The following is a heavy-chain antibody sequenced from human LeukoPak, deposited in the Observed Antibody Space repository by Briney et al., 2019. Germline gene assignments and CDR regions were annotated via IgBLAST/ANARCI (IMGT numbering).Heavy chain of an antibody. V-gene: IGHV4-61*08. J-gene: IGHJ4*02. CDR2: IYYSGST. Sequence: PSQTLSLTCTVSGGSISSGGYYWSWIRQLPGKGLEWVGYIYYSGSTNYNPSLKSRVTISVDTSKNQFFLKLSSVTAADTAVYYCARHEFSVFYFDYWGQGTLVTVSS. CDR1: GGSISSGGYY. CDR3: ARHEFSVFYFDY. D-gene: IGHD3-3*01.